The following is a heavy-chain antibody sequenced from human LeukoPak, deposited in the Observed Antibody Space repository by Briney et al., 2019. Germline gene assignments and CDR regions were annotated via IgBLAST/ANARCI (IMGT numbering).Heavy chain of an antibody. CDR3: ARVRSSVGAVSYYFDY. V-gene: IGHV1-69*13. J-gene: IGHJ4*02. D-gene: IGHD1-26*01. Sequence: SVKVSCKASGGTFSIYAISWVRRAPGQGLEWMGGIIPIFGTANYAQKFQGRVTITADESTSTAYMELSSLRSEDTAVYYCARVRSSVGAVSYYFDYWGQGTLVTVSS. CDR2: IIPIFGTA. CDR1: GGTFSIYA.